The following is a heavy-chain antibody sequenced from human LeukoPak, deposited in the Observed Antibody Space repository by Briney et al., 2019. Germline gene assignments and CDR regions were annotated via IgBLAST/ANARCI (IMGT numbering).Heavy chain of an antibody. CDR1: GFTFGDYA. Sequence: GGSLRLSCTISGFTFGDYAMSWVRQAPGKGLEWVGFIQGKAYGGATEYAASVKGRFSISRDDSKSIANLQMSNLKTEDTAVYYCTRGPHPRCSSSGCYLDYWGQGTLVTVSS. CDR3: TRGPHPRCSSSGCYLDY. J-gene: IGHJ4*02. V-gene: IGHV3-49*04. D-gene: IGHD2-2*01. CDR2: IQGKAYGGAT.